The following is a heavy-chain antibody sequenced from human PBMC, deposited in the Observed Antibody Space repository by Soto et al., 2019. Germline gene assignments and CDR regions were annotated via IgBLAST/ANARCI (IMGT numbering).Heavy chain of an antibody. CDR3: AKVWGITMIVVVITYFDY. CDR2: ISGSGGST. CDR1: GFTVSSNY. Sequence: GGSLRLSCAASGFTVSSNYMSWVRQAPGKGLEWVSAISGSGGSTYYADSVKGRFTISRDNSKNTLYLQMNSLRAEDTAVYYCAKVWGITMIVVVITYFDYWGQGTLVTVSS. V-gene: IGHV3-23*01. D-gene: IGHD3-22*01. J-gene: IGHJ4*02.